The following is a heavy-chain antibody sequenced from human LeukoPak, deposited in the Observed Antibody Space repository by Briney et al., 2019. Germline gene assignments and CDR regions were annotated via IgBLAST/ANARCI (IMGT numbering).Heavy chain of an antibody. Sequence: PSETLSLTCTVSGGSISSSSYYWGWIRQPPGKGLEWIGSIYYSGSTYYNPSLKSRVTISVDTSKNQFSLKLSSMTAVDTAVYYCARVSYSSGWYPYFDYWGQGTLVTVSS. CDR1: GGSISSSSYY. D-gene: IGHD6-19*01. J-gene: IGHJ4*02. V-gene: IGHV4-39*01. CDR2: IYYSGST. CDR3: ARVSYSSGWYPYFDY.